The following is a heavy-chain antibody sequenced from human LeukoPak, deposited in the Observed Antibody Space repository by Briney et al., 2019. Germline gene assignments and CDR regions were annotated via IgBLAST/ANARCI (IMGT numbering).Heavy chain of an antibody. CDR1: GFTFSSYA. V-gene: IGHV3-23*01. CDR3: ARSGAPHSYYDFWSGYYTADY. Sequence: GGSLRLSCAASGFTFSSYAMSWVRQAPGKGLEWVSAISGSGGSTYYADSVKGRFTISRDNSKNTLYLQMNSLRAEDTAVYYCARSGAPHSYYDFWSGYYTADYWGQGTLVTVSS. D-gene: IGHD3-3*01. J-gene: IGHJ4*02. CDR2: ISGSGGST.